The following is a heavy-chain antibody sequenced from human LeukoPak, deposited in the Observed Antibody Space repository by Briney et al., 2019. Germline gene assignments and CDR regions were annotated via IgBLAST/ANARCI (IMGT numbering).Heavy chain of an antibody. Sequence: SGTLSLTCGVSGGSITNTNYWTWVRQPPGKGLEWVGEVNLQGSTNYNPSLMGRVAIAVDTSENHISLQLTSVTAADTAVYYCAREGGPYRPLDYSGQGTLVTVSS. V-gene: IGHV4-4*02. CDR1: GGSITNTNY. CDR2: VNLQGST. CDR3: AREGGPYRPLDY. J-gene: IGHJ4*02.